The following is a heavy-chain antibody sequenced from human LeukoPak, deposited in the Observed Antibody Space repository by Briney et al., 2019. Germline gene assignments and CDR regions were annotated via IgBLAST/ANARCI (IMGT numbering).Heavy chain of an antibody. J-gene: IGHJ3*02. V-gene: IGHV4-4*07. CDR1: GGSISSYY. Sequence: SETLSLTCTVSGGSISSYYWSWIRQPAGKGLEWIGRIYTSGSTNYNPSLKSRVTISVDTSKNQFSLKLSSVTAADTAVYCCARSDERRHKDAFDIWGQGTMVAVSS. CDR3: ARSDERRHKDAFDI. CDR2: IYTSGST.